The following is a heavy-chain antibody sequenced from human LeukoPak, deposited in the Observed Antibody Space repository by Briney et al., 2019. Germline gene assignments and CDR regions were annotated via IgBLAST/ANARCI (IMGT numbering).Heavy chain of an antibody. V-gene: IGHV3-7*05. CDR1: GFIFKNYW. Sequence: GWSLRFSCAASGFIFKNYWMSWVRQPPGKGLQWVARINRDGSEKYYLDSGKGRFSILRDNAKNSAYLQMNSLRADGTAVYYCATSIAYAFDIWGQGTMVTVSS. CDR3: ATSIAYAFDI. D-gene: IGHD2/OR15-2a*01. J-gene: IGHJ3*02. CDR2: INRDGSEK.